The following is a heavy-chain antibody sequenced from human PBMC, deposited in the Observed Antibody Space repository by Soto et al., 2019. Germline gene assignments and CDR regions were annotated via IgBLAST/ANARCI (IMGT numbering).Heavy chain of an antibody. D-gene: IGHD6-19*01. CDR2: IYYSGST. CDR1: VGSISSYY. V-gene: IGHV4-59*08. Sequence: PSETLSLTCTVSVGSISSYYWSWIRQPPGKGLEWIGYIYYSGSTNYNPSLKSRVTISVDTSKNQFSLKLSSVTAADTAVYYCARHVGSGGPDYYFDYWGQGTLVTVS. J-gene: IGHJ4*02. CDR3: ARHVGSGGPDYYFDY.